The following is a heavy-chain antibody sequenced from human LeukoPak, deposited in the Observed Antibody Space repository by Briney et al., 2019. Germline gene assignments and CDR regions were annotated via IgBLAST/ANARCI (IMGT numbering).Heavy chain of an antibody. J-gene: IGHJ6*03. CDR1: GFTFSSYA. CDR2: IISGGGHT. D-gene: IGHD5-18*01. V-gene: IGHV3-23*01. Sequence: GGSLRLSCAASGFTFSSYAMTWVRQAPGKGLEWVSTIISGGGHTYYGDSVKGRFSISRDNSKNTLYLQMDSLRAGDTAIYYCAKCRGIQLFYYYMDVWGKGTTVTVSS. CDR3: AKCRGIQLFYYYMDV.